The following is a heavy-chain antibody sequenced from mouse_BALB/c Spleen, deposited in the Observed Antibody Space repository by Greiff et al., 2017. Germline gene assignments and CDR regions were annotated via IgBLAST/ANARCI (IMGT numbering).Heavy chain of an antibody. D-gene: IGHD2-3*01. CDR3: AIVSDGYSPLGY. CDR2: IRNKANGYTT. V-gene: IGHV7-3*02. J-gene: IGHJ2*01. CDR1: GFTFTDYY. Sequence: EVMLVESGGGLVQPGGSLRLSCATSGFTFTDYYMSWVRQPPGKALEWLGFIRNKANGYTTEYSASVKGRFTISRDNSQSILYRQMNTLRAEDSATYYCAIVSDGYSPLGYWGQGTTLTVSS.